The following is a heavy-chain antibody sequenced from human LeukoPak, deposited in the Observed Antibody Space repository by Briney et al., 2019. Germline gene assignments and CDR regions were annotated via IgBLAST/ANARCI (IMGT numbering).Heavy chain of an antibody. CDR3: ERDDSSGYYYYKGY. CDR1: GFTFSSYW. J-gene: IGHJ4*02. D-gene: IGHD3-22*01. Sequence: GGSLRLSCAASGFTFSSYWMHGVRQAPGKGLVWVSRINSDGSSTSYADSAKGRFTISRDNAKNTLYMQMNSLRAEDTAVYYCERDDSSGYYYYKGYWGQGTLVTVSS. V-gene: IGHV3-74*01. CDR2: INSDGSST.